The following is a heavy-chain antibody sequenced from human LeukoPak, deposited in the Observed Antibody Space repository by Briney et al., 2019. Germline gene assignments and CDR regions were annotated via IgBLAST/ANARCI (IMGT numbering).Heavy chain of an antibody. V-gene: IGHV4-38-2*02. CDR1: GYSICSGYY. CDR2: IFYSGST. J-gene: IGHJ3*02. D-gene: IGHD3-10*01. CDR3: AKSNGYGLVDI. Sequence: SETLSLTCTVSGYSICSGYYWGWIRQPPGKGLEWIGNIFYSGSTYYSPSVKSRVTISLDTSRNQFSLKLNSVTAADTAVYYCAKSNGYGLVDIWGQGTMVTVSS.